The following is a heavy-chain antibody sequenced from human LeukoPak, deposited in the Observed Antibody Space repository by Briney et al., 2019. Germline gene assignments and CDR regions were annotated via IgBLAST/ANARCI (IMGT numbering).Heavy chain of an antibody. D-gene: IGHD1-26*01. V-gene: IGHV1-8*01. J-gene: IGHJ6*03. CDR2: INPNSGNA. Sequence: GASVKVSCKASGYTFSEYDINWVREATGQGLEWMGWINPNSGNAGYAQKFQGRVTMTRNTSISTAYMELSSLRSEDTAVYYCARALAWGGSSYYYYYMDVWDRGTTVTVSS. CDR3: ARALAWGGSSYYYYYMDV. CDR1: GYTFSEYD.